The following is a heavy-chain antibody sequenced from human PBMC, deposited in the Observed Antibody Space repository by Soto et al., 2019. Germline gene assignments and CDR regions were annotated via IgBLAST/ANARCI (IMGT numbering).Heavy chain of an antibody. Sequence: VQLLESGGGLVQPGGSLRLSCAASGFTFSSYAMSWVRQAPGKGLEWAAVIWYDGSNKYYAESVKGRFTISRDNSKNTLYLQMNSLRAEDTAVYYCARDSHVGSGWQLTADYWGQGTLVTVSS. CDR3: ARDSHVGSGWQLTADY. CDR1: GFTFSSYA. CDR2: IWYDGSNK. D-gene: IGHD6-19*01. J-gene: IGHJ4*02. V-gene: IGHV3-33*08.